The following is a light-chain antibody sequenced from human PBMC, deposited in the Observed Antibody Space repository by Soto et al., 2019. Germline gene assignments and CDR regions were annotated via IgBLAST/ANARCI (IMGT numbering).Light chain of an antibody. V-gene: IGKV1-5*03. CDR2: KAS. J-gene: IGKJ4*01. CDR1: QSISSW. Sequence: DIQMTQSPSTLSASVGERVTITCRASQSISSWLAWYQQKPGKAPKLLIYKASSLESGVPSRFSGSGSGTEFTLTISSLQPDDFATYYCQQYNRSPLTFGGGTKVEIK. CDR3: QQYNRSPLT.